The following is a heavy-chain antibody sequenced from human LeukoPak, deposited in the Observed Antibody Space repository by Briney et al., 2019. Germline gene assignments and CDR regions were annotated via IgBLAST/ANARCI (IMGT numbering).Heavy chain of an antibody. CDR1: GFTFSSYA. CDR2: ISYDGSNK. CDR3: AKGKMITFGGVIVPGFDY. J-gene: IGHJ4*02. Sequence: GGSLRLSCAASGFTFSSYAMHWVRQAPGKGLEWVAVISYDGSNKYYADSVKGRFTISRDNSKNTLYLQMNSLRAEDTAVYYCAKGKMITFGGVIVPGFDYWGQGTLVTVSS. V-gene: IGHV3-30*04. D-gene: IGHD3-16*02.